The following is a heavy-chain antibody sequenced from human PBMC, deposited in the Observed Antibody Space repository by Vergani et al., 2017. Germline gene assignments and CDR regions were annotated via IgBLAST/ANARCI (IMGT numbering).Heavy chain of an antibody. J-gene: IGHJ4*02. CDR3: ARERSQWLGSDY. Sequence: QVQLVQSGAEVKKPGASVKVSCKASGYTFTSYAMHWVRQAPGQRLEWMGWINAGNGNTKYSQKFQGRVTNTADESTSTAYMELSSLRSEDTAVYYCARERSQWLGSDYWGQGTLVTVSS. D-gene: IGHD6-19*01. CDR2: INAGNGNT. CDR1: GYTFTSYA. V-gene: IGHV1-3*01.